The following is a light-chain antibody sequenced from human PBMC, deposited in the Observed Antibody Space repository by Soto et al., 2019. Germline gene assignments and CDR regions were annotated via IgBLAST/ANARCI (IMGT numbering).Light chain of an antibody. V-gene: IGLV2-14*03. CDR1: SSDVGGYNY. CDR2: DVT. Sequence: QSALTQHASVSGSPGQSITISCTGTSSDVGGYNYVSWYQHHPGKAPKLIIYDVTNRPSGVSNPFSGSKSGNTDSLTISGLQPEDEADYYCSSYTTSNTRQIVFGTGTKVTVL. CDR3: SSYTTSNTRQIV. J-gene: IGLJ1*01.